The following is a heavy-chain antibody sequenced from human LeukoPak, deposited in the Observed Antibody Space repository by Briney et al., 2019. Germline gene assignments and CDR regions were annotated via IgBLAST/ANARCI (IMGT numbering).Heavy chain of an antibody. J-gene: IGHJ4*02. V-gene: IGHV1-69*13. CDR3: ARDAAGLCLDY. CDR1: GGTFSNYT. CDR2: IIPIFGTA. D-gene: IGHD2-15*01. Sequence: SVKVSCKASGGTFSNYTISWVRQAPGQGLEWMGGIIPIFGTANYAQKFQGRVTITADESTSTAYMELSSLRSEDTAVYYCARDAAGLCLDYWGQGTLVTVSS.